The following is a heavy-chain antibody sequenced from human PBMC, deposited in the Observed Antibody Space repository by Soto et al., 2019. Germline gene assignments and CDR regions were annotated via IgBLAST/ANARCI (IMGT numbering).Heavy chain of an antibody. CDR3: ASDRSSGWDQGYGMDV. CDR1: GGSISTYY. D-gene: IGHD6-19*01. V-gene: IGHV4-59*01. CDR2: IYYSGST. Sequence: SSETRSLTCTVSGGSISTYYWSGSRQPPGKGLEWIGYIYYSGSTSYNPSLKSRVTISVDTSKNQFSLKLRSVTAADTAVYYCASDRSSGWDQGYGMDVWGQGTTVTVSS. J-gene: IGHJ6*02.